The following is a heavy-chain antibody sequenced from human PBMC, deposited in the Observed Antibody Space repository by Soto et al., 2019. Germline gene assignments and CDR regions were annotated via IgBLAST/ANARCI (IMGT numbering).Heavy chain of an antibody. V-gene: IGHV1-69*13. CDR2: IIPIFGTA. Sequence: ASVKVSCKASGYTFTSYAISWVRQAPGQGLEWMGGIIPIFGTANYAQKFQGRVTITADESTSTAYMELSSLRSEDTAVYYCAREDDALNFDYWGQGTLVTVSS. J-gene: IGHJ4*02. CDR3: AREDDALNFDY. CDR1: GYTFTSYA.